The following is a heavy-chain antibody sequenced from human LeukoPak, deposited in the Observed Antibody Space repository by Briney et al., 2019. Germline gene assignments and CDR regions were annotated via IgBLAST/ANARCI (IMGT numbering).Heavy chain of an antibody. CDR2: ISYDGSNK. Sequence: SCKASGYTFTGYYMHWVRQAPGKGLEWVAVISYDGSNKYYADSVKGRFTISRDNSKNTLYLQMNSLRAEDTAVYYCARDPGDGYPYYFDYWGQGTLVTVSS. D-gene: IGHD5-24*01. J-gene: IGHJ4*02. V-gene: IGHV3-30*04. CDR3: ARDPGDGYPYYFDY. CDR1: GYTFTGYY.